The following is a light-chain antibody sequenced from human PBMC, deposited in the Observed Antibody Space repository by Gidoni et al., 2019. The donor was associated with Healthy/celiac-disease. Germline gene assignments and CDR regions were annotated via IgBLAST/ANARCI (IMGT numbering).Light chain of an antibody. CDR2: DAS. J-gene: IGKJ4*02. Sequence: DIQMTQSPSSLSASVAERVTITCQASQDISNNLKWYQQKPGKAPKLLIYDASNLETGVPSRFSGSGSGTEFTFTISSLQPEDIATYYCQQYDNLPTFXGXTKVEIK. CDR1: QDISNN. V-gene: IGKV1-33*01. CDR3: QQYDNLPT.